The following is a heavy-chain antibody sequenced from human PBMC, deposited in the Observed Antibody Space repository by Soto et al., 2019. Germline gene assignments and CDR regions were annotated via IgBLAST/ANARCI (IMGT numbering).Heavy chain of an antibody. D-gene: IGHD3-16*02. CDR3: AREPYYDYVWGSYRPESGIDFDL. J-gene: IGHJ2*01. CDR2: ISAYNGNT. CDR1: GYTFTSSG. Sequence: QVQLVQSGAEVKKPGASVKVSCKASGYTFTSSGISWVRQAPGQGLEWMGWISAYNGNTNYAQKLQGRVTMTTDTSTSTADMELRSLRADDTAVYYCAREPYYDYVWGSYRPESGIDFDLWGRGTLVTVSS. V-gene: IGHV1-18*04.